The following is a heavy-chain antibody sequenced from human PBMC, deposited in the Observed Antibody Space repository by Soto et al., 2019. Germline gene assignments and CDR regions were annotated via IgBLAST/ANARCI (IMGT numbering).Heavy chain of an antibody. CDR2: IYYSGST. CDR1: GGSVSSGSYY. D-gene: IGHD6-6*01. CDR3: AREYSSSSSFDY. V-gene: IGHV4-61*01. J-gene: IGHJ4*02. Sequence: TXETLSLTCTVSGGSVSSGSYYWSWIRQPPGKGLEWIGYIYYSGSTNYNPSLKSRVTISVDTSKNQFSLKLSSVTAADTAVYYCAREYSSSSSFDYWGQGTLVTVSS.